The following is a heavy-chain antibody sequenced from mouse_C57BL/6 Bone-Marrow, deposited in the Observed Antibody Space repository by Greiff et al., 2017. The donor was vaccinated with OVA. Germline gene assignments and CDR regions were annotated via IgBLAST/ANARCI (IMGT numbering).Heavy chain of an antibody. V-gene: IGHV5-9-1*02. CDR3: RGSTMITHYAMDY. D-gene: IGHD2-4*01. CDR1: GFTFSSYA. CDR2: ISSGGDYI. Sequence: DVKLVESGEGLVKPGGSLKLSCAASGFTFSSYALSWVRQTPEKRLEWVAYISSGGDYIYYADTVKGRFTISRDNARNTLYLQMSSLKSEDTAMYYCRGSTMITHYAMDYWGQGTSVTVSS. J-gene: IGHJ4*01.